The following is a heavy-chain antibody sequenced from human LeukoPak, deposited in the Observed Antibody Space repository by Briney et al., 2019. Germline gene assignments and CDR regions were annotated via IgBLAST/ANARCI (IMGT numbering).Heavy chain of an antibody. CDR3: ARDLTFAATMY. V-gene: IGHV1-18*01. J-gene: IGHJ4*02. CDR1: GYTFSSYD. CDR2: ISAYNGDT. D-gene: IGHD2-15*01. Sequence: ASVKVSCKASGYTFSSYDISWVRQAPGQGLEWVGRISAYNGDTNYAQKLQGRVTMTTDTSTSAAYMGLRGLRSDDTAVYYCARDLTFAATMYWGQGTLVTVSS.